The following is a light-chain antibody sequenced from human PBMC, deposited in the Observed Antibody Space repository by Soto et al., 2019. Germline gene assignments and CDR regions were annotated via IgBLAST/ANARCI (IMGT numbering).Light chain of an antibody. V-gene: IGKV3-20*01. CDR2: GAS. Sequence: VLTQSPGTLSLSPGERATLSCRAIKSVNNNYLAWYQQRSGQAPGLLICGASSRATGIPDSFSGRGSGTDFTLTISRLEPEDLAVYYCQQHGSSLALTFGGGTKVDI. CDR1: KSVNNNY. J-gene: IGKJ4*01. CDR3: QQHGSSLALT.